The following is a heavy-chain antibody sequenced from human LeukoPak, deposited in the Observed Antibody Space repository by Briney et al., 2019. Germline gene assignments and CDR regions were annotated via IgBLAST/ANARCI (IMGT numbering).Heavy chain of an antibody. V-gene: IGHV3-30*02. D-gene: IGHD1-26*01. CDR2: IRYDGSHE. CDR3: AKPSGSGVEY. Sequence: GGSLRLSCGASGFTFSTHDMHWVRQAPGKGLEWVAFIRYDGSHEYYADSVKGRFTISRDNSKNTLYLQMNSVRSEDTALYYCAKPSGSGVEYWGQGTRVTVSS. J-gene: IGHJ4*01. CDR1: GFTFSTHD.